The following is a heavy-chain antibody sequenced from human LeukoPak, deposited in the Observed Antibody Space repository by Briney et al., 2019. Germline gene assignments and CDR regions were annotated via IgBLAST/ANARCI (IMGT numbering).Heavy chain of an antibody. Sequence: ASVKVSCKASGGTLSSYAISWVRQAPGHGVEWMGWINHNSGGTNYAQKCQGRVTMTRDTSISTAYMELSRLRSDDTAVYYCARNLYYYDSSGSTFDYWGQGTLVTVSS. CDR3: ARNLYYYDSSGSTFDY. D-gene: IGHD3-22*01. CDR2: INHNSGGT. J-gene: IGHJ4*02. CDR1: GGTLSSYA. V-gene: IGHV1-2*02.